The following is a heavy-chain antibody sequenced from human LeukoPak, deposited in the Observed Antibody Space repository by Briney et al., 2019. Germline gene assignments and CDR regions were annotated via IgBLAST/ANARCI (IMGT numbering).Heavy chain of an antibody. Sequence: WGSLRLSCAASGFTFSSYNMNWVRQTPGQGLEWVSSITSGSSHIYYADSVKGRFTISRDNAKSSLYLQMNSLRAEDTAVYYCARDPYSGSYGADYYYYMDVWGKGTTVAISS. CDR2: ITSGSSHI. D-gene: IGHD1-26*01. CDR1: GFTFSSYN. J-gene: IGHJ6*03. CDR3: ARDPYSGSYGADYYYYMDV. V-gene: IGHV3-21*01.